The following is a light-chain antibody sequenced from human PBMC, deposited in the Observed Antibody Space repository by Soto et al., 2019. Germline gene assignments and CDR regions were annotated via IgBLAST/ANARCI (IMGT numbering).Light chain of an antibody. J-gene: IGKJ1*01. Sequence: IEMTQSPATLSVSLGERATLSCRASRSVSSNFAWYQQKPGQAPRLLIYGASTRASDVPVRFSGSGSGTEFPLTISSLQSEDFAVYYCQQYNSWPRTFGQGTKVEIK. CDR1: RSVSSN. CDR2: GAS. V-gene: IGKV3-15*01. CDR3: QQYNSWPRT.